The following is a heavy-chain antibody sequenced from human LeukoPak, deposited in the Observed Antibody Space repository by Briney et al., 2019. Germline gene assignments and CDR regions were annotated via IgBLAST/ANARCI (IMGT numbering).Heavy chain of an antibody. V-gene: IGHV5-51*01. CDR3: ARQRIVVVPAASNWFDP. D-gene: IGHD2-2*01. CDR2: IYPGDSDT. Sequence: GESLKISCKGSGYSFTSYWIGWVRPMSGKGLEWRGIIYPGDSDTRYSPSFQGQVTISADKSISTAYLQWSSLKASDTAMYYCARQRIVVVPAASNWFDPWGQGTLVTVSS. CDR1: GYSFTSYW. J-gene: IGHJ5*02.